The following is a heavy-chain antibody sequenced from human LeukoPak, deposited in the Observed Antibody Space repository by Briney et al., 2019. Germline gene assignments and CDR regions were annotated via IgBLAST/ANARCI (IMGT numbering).Heavy chain of an antibody. J-gene: IGHJ4*02. CDR3: ARDGGDGYNANDLDY. V-gene: IGHV1-2*02. D-gene: IGHD5-24*01. CDR2: INPNSGGT. CDR1: GYTFTGYY. Sequence: GASVKVSCKASGYTFTGYYMHWVRQAPGQGLEWMGWINPNSGGTNYAQKFQGRVTMTRDTSISTAYRELSRLRSDDTAVYYCARDGGDGYNANDLDYWGQGTLVTVSS.